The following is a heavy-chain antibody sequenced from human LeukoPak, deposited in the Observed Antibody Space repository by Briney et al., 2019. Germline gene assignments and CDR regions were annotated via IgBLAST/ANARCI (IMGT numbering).Heavy chain of an antibody. D-gene: IGHD5-12*01. J-gene: IGHJ5*02. CDR1: GYTFTSYG. CDR2: ISAYNGNT. Sequence: ASVKVSCKASGYTFTSYGISWVRQAPGQGLEWMGRISAYNGNTNYAQKLQGRVTMTTDTSTSTAYMELSSLRSEDTAVYYCARGRGYSGYDLGDWFDPWGQGTLVTVSS. CDR3: ARGRGYSGYDLGDWFDP. V-gene: IGHV1-18*01.